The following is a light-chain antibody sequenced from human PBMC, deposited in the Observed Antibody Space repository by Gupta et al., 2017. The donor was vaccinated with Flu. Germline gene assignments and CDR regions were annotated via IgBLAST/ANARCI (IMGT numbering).Light chain of an antibody. CDR1: NIGRKS. V-gene: IGLV3-21*02. J-gene: IGLJ3*02. CDR2: DNI. Sequence: SSALTQPPPVSVAPGQTARITCGGNNIGRKSVHWYLQKPGQGPVLVVCDNIARPAGIPERFSGSNSGNTATLTINRVEAGDEADYYCQVWDSSSAHRVFGGGTKLTVL. CDR3: QVWDSSSAHRV.